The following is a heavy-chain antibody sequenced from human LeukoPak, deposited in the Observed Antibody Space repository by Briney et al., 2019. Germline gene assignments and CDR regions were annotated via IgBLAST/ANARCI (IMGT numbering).Heavy chain of an antibody. J-gene: IGHJ4*02. CDR2: ISSSGSTI. Sequence: GGSLRLSCAASGFTFSDYYMSWIRQAPGKGLEWVSYISSSGSTIYYADSVKGRFTISRDNAKNSLYLQMNSLRAEDTAVYYCARTESLGIAAAAFDYWGQGTLVTVSS. CDR3: ARTESLGIAAAAFDY. CDR1: GFTFSDYY. D-gene: IGHD6-13*01. V-gene: IGHV3-11*01.